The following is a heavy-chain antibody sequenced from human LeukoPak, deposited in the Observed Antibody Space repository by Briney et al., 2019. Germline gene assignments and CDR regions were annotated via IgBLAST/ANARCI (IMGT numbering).Heavy chain of an antibody. CDR1: GYTFTSYG. CDR3: ARGYLGYCSSTSCYQVDY. D-gene: IGHD2-2*01. Sequence: RASVKVSCKASGYTFTSYGISWVRQAPGQGLEWMGWISAYNGNTNYAQKLQGRVTMTTDTSTSTAYMELRSLRSDDTAVYYCARGYLGYCSSTSCYQVDYWGQGTLVTVSS. J-gene: IGHJ4*02. V-gene: IGHV1-18*01. CDR2: ISAYNGNT.